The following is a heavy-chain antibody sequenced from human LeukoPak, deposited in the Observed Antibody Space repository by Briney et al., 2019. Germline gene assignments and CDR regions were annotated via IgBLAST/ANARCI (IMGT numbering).Heavy chain of an antibody. CDR1: GYTFTNYY. Sequence: PLASVKVSCKASGYTFTNYYIHWVRQAPGHGLEWMGIINPSGGGTTYAQKLQGRVTMTTDTSTSTAYMELRSLRSDDTAVYYCATPMTDRKYSGYGWEVSYYFDYWGQGTLVTVSS. CDR2: INPSGGGT. J-gene: IGHJ4*02. V-gene: IGHV1-46*01. D-gene: IGHD5-12*01. CDR3: ATPMTDRKYSGYGWEVSYYFDY.